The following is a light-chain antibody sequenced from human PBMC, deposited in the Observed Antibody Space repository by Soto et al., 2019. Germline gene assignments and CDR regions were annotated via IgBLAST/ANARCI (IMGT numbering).Light chain of an antibody. Sequence: EIVLTPSPGTLSLSPGERATLSCRASQTVSSSYLAWYQQKPGQAPRLLIYGASSRATGIPDRFSGSGSGTDFTLTISRLERGDCAVYYCQQYGSSLYTFGQGTKLEL. CDR3: QQYGSSLYT. V-gene: IGKV3-20*01. CDR1: QTVSSSY. CDR2: GAS. J-gene: IGKJ2*01.